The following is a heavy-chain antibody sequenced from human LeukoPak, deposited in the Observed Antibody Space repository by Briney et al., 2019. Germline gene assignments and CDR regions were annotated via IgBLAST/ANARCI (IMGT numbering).Heavy chain of an antibody. CDR3: AKNRREMATILVDY. V-gene: IGHV4-38-2*01. CDR1: GYSISSGYY. D-gene: IGHD5-24*01. Sequence: SETLSLTCAVSGYSISSGYYWGWIRQPPGKGLEWIGSIYHSGSTYYNPSLKSRVTISVDTSKNQFSLKLSSVTAADTAVYYCAKNRREMATILVDYWGQGTLVTVSS. J-gene: IGHJ4*02. CDR2: IYHSGST.